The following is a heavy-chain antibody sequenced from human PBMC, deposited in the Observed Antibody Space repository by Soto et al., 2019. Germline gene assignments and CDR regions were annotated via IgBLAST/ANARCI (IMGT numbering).Heavy chain of an antibody. V-gene: IGHV3-13*01. D-gene: IGHD2-21*02. CDR3: ARTYGGNSYAFDI. J-gene: IGHJ3*02. CDR2: IGTAGDT. Sequence: EVQLVESGGGLVQPGGSLRLSCAASGFTFSSYDMHWVRQATGKGLEWVSAIGTAGDTYYPGSVKGRFTISRENAKNSLYLQMNNLRAEDTAVYYCARTYGGNSYAFDIWGQGTMVTVSS. CDR1: GFTFSSYD.